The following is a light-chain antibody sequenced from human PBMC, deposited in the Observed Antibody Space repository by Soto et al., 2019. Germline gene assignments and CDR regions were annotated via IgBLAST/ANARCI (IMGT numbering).Light chain of an antibody. V-gene: IGLV2-14*03. Sequence: QSVLTQPASVSGSLGQSITISCTGSSSDVGGYNSVSWYQEHPGKAPKFMIYDVTNRPSGVSNRFSGSKSGDTAPLTISGLQAEDEADNNCSSYTSSNTLAVSGTGTKLTVL. CDR1: SSDVGGYNS. CDR3: SSYTSSNTLAV. CDR2: DVT. J-gene: IGLJ1*01.